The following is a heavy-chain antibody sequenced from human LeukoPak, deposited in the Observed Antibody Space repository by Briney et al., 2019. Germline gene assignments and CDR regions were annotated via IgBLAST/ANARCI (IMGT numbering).Heavy chain of an antibody. J-gene: IGHJ5*02. CDR1: GDSISSGGYY. V-gene: IGHV4-31*03. D-gene: IGHD5-12*01. Sequence: PSETLSLTCTVSGDSISSGGYYWSLIRQHPGKGLEWIGYIYYSGSAYYNPFLKSRVSESVDTSKNQFPLKLTSVAAADTALYFCARDYSRGYAWFDPWGQGILVTVSS. CDR3: ARDYSRGYAWFDP. CDR2: IYYSGSA.